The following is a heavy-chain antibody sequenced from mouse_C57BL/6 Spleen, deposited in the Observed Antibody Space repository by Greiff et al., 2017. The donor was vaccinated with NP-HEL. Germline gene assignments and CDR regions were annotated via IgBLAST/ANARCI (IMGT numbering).Heavy chain of an antibody. CDR1: GYAFSSYW. CDR2: IYPGDGDT. CDR3: ARGTTVVEWYYFDY. D-gene: IGHD1-1*01. V-gene: IGHV1-80*01. Sequence: VMLVESGAELVKPGASVKISCKASGYAFSSYWMNWVKQRPGKGLEWIGQIYPGDGDTNYNGKFKGKATLTADKSSSTAYMQLSSLTSEDSAVYFCARGTTVVEWYYFDYWGQGTTLTVSS. J-gene: IGHJ2*01.